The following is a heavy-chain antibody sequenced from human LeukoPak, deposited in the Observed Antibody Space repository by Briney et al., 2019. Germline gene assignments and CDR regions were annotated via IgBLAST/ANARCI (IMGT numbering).Heavy chain of an antibody. V-gene: IGHV3-23*01. CDR1: GFTFSSYG. Sequence: GGSLRLSCAASGFTFSSYGMSWVRQAPGKGLEWVSAISGSGGSTYYADSVKGRFTISRDNSKNTLYLQMNSLRAEDTAVYYCAKDPSVTNYFDYWGQGTLVTVSS. CDR3: AKDPSVTNYFDY. CDR2: ISGSGGST. J-gene: IGHJ4*02. D-gene: IGHD4-17*01.